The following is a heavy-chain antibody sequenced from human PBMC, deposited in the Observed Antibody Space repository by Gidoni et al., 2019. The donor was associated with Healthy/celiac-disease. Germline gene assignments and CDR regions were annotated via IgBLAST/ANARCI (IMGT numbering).Heavy chain of an antibody. Sequence: QVQLVESGGGVVQPGRSLRLSCAARGFTFSSSGMHWVRQAPGKGRELVAVISYDGSNKYYADSVKGRFTISRDNSKNTLYLQMNSLRAEDTAVYYCARDPSGSYRYFDYWGQGTLVTVSS. CDR3: ARDPSGSYRYFDY. CDR2: ISYDGSNK. V-gene: IGHV3-30*03. CDR1: GFTFSSSG. J-gene: IGHJ4*02. D-gene: IGHD1-26*01.